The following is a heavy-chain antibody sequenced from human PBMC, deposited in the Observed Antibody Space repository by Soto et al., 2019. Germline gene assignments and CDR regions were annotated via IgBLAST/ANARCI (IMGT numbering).Heavy chain of an antibody. V-gene: IGHV4-59*01. CDR1: GGSISSYY. CDR3: ARHLWGYCGADCYPLDV. D-gene: IGHD2-21*02. CDR2: MYNTGST. J-gene: IGHJ6*02. Sequence: QVRLQESGPGLVKPSETLSLTCTVSGGSISSYYWSWIRQPPGKGLEWIGYMYNTGSTIYNPSLRSRVPISVDTSKNQFSLKLTSVTAADPAVYYCARHLWGYCGADCYPLDVWGQGTTVTVSS.